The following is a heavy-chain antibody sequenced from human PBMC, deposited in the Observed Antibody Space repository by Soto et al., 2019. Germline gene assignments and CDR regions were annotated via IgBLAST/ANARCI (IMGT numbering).Heavy chain of an antibody. V-gene: IGHV3-33*01. Sequence: PGGSLRLSCAASGFTFSSYGMHWVRQAPGKGLEWVAVIWYDGSNKYYADSVKGRFTISRDNSKNTLYLQMNSLRAEDTAVYYWARDHRGYYYYYGMDVWSQGTTVTVSS. CDR1: GFTFSSYG. CDR3: ARDHRGYYYYYGMDV. J-gene: IGHJ6*02. CDR2: IWYDGSNK.